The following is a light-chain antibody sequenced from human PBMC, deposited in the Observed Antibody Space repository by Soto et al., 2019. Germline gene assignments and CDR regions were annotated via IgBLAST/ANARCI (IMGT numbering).Light chain of an antibody. CDR3: VSYTNPGTYV. Sequence: QSALTQPASVSGSPGQSVTISCAGARRDVTDSDSVSWYQHRPGEAPELKILDFTYRPSGVSDRFSGSLSADTASLTISGLQAEDEGDYYCVSYTNPGTYVFGPGTKLTVL. J-gene: IGLJ1*01. V-gene: IGLV2-14*03. CDR2: DFT. CDR1: RRDVTDSDS.